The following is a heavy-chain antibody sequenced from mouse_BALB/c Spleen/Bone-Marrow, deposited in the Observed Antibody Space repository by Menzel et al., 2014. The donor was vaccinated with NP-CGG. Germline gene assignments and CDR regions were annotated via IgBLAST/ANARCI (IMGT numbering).Heavy chain of an antibody. CDR1: GFTFSSYG. Sequence: EVQLVESGGGLVKPGGSLKLSCAASGFTFSSYGVSWVRQTPEKRLGWVATISSGGSYTYYPDSVKGRVTISRDNAKNTLYLQMSSLRSEDTAMYYCTRQRGDYAMDYWGQGTSVTVSS. CDR3: TRQRGDYAMDY. D-gene: IGHD1-1*02. CDR2: ISSGGSYT. J-gene: IGHJ4*01. V-gene: IGHV5-9-3*01.